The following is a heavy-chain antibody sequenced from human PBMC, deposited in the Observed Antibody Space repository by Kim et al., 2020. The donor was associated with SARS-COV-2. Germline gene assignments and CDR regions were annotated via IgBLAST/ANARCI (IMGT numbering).Heavy chain of an antibody. CDR2: ISSSSSYI. CDR3: ASPPRDAFDI. V-gene: IGHV3-21*01. J-gene: IGHJ3*02. CDR1: GFTFSSYS. Sequence: GGSLRLSCAASGFTFSSYSMNWVRQAPGKGLEWVSSISSSSSYIYYADSVKGRFTISRDNAKKSLYLQMNSLRAEDTAVYYCASPPRDAFDIWGQGTMVTVSS.